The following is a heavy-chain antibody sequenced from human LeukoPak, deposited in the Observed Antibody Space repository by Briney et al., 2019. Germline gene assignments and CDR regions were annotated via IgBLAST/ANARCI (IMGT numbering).Heavy chain of an antibody. CDR3: ARFGDGYLYYFDY. CDR1: GGSISSYY. Sequence: SETLSLTCTVSGGSISSYYWSWIRQPPGKGLGWIGYIYYSGSTNYNPSLKSRVTISVDTSKNQFSLKLSSVTAADTAVYYCARFGDGYLYYFDYWGQGTLVTVSS. D-gene: IGHD5-24*01. J-gene: IGHJ4*02. CDR2: IYYSGST. V-gene: IGHV4-59*01.